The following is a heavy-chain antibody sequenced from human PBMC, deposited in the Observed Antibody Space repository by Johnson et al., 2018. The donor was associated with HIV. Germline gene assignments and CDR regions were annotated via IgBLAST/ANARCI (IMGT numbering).Heavy chain of an antibody. CDR1: GFTFSTYG. CDR2: MWYDGSNK. J-gene: IGHJ3*02. Sequence: QVQLVESGGGVVQPGRSLRLSCAASGFTFSTYGMHWVRQAPGKGLEWVAVMWYDGSNKYYADSVKGLFTISRDNSNNTLYLQMNSLRAEDTAVYYCAIVMGLGGYSLAFDIWGQGTMVTVSS. CDR3: AIVMGLGGYSLAFDI. D-gene: IGHD3-22*01. V-gene: IGHV3-33*03.